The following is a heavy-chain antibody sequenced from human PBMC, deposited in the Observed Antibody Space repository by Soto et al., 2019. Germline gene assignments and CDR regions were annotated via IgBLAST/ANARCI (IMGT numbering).Heavy chain of an antibody. CDR3: ARKAESYGFDI. J-gene: IGHJ3*02. Sequence: QVQLVQSGAEVKKPGSSVKVSCKASGGTFSNYAINWVRQAPGQGLVWMGGFIPIFDAANYAQNFRGRVTITADESTSTAYMELSGLRSEDTAMYYCARKAESYGFDIWGQGTLVTVSS. V-gene: IGHV1-69*01. D-gene: IGHD3-10*01. CDR2: FIPIFDAA. CDR1: GGTFSNYA.